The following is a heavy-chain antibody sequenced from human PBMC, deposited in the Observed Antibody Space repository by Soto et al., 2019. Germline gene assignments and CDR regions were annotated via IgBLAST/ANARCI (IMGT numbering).Heavy chain of an antibody. V-gene: IGHV4-59*01. CDR2: IYYSGST. J-gene: IGHJ6*02. CDR1: GGSISSYY. D-gene: IGHD3-10*01. CDR3: ARDESITMVREGGMDV. Sequence: QVQLQESGPGLVKPSETLSLTCTVSGGSISSYYWSWIRQPPGKGLEWIGYIYYSGSTNYNPSLKRRVTISVDTSKNQCSLKLSSVTAADTAVYYCARDESITMVREGGMDVWGQGTTVTVSS.